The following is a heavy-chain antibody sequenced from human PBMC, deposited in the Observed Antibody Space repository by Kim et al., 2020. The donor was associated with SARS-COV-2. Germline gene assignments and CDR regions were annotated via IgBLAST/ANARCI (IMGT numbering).Heavy chain of an antibody. J-gene: IGHJ4*02. CDR2: WDADK. Sequence: WDADKRYSPSLKGRLTITKDTSKNQVVLTMTNMDPVDTATYYCALHDYAYWGQGTLVTVSS. V-gene: IGHV2-5*02. D-gene: IGHD4-17*01. CDR3: ALHDYAY.